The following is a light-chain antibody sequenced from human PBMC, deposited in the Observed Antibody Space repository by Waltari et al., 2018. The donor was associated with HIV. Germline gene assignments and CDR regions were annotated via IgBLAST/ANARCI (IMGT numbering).Light chain of an antibody. CDR1: TINYDS. V-gene: IGLV2-14*03. CDR2: KGT. J-gene: IGLJ2*01. CDR3: SSYAASGSVI. Sequence: QSALTQPASVSGSPGQSVTISCTGPTINYDSVSWYQQHPAKAPKLLSFKGTYRPSVISNRFSASKSGNTASLTISGLQAEDEAHYYCSSYAASGSVIFGGGTILTVL.